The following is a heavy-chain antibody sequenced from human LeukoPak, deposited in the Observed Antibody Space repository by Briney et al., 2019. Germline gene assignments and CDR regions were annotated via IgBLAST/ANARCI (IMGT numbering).Heavy chain of an antibody. CDR2: IYYSGST. V-gene: IGHV4-31*03. CDR1: GGSISSGGYS. J-gene: IGHJ6*02. CDR3: ARASLVPYYYYGMDV. D-gene: IGHD6-13*01. Sequence: PSETLSLTCTVSGGSISSGGYSWSWIRQHPGKGLEWIGYIYYSGSTYYNPSLKSRVTISVDTSKNQFSLKLSSVTAADTAVYYCARASLVPYYYYGMDVWGQGTTVTVSS.